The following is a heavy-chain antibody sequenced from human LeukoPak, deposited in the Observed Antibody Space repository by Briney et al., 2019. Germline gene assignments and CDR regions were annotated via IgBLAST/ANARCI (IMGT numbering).Heavy chain of an antibody. V-gene: IGHV3-33*06. CDR2: IWYDGSNK. CDR3: AKEGGDLSWSYYYGMDV. CDR1: GFTFSTYG. D-gene: IGHD2-21*02. J-gene: IGHJ6*02. Sequence: GGSLRLSCAASGFTFSTYGIHWARQAPGKGLEWVAVIWYDGSNKYYADSVKGRFTISRGNSKNTLYLQMNSLRAEDTAVYYCAKEGGDLSWSYYYGMDVWGQGTTVTVSS.